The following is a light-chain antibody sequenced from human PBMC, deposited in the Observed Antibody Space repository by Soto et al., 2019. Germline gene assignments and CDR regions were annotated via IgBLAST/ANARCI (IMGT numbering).Light chain of an antibody. CDR2: LNSDGSH. V-gene: IGLV4-69*01. CDR3: QTGGTGSP. J-gene: IGLJ2*01. CDR1: SGHSSYA. Sequence: QSVLTQSPSASASLGASVKLTCTLSSGHSSYAIAWHQQQPEKGPRYLMKLNSDGSHSKGDGIPDRFSGSSSGAERYLTISRLQSEDEADYYCQTGGTGSPFGGGTKLTVL.